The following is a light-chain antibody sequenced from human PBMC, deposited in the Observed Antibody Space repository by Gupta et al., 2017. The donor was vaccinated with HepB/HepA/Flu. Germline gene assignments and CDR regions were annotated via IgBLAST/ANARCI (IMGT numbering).Light chain of an antibody. CDR1: SLRSYY. Sequence: SPPLTPDPAVSVALAQTVRITCQGDSLRSYYASWYQQKPGQAPVLVIYGKNNRPSGIPDRFSGSSSGNTASLTITGAQAEDEADYYCNSQDSGGNNSYVFGTGTKVTVL. CDR3: NSQDSGGNNSYV. J-gene: IGLJ1*01. V-gene: IGLV3-19*01. CDR2: GKN.